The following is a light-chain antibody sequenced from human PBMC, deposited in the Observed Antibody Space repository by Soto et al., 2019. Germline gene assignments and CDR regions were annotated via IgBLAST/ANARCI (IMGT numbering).Light chain of an antibody. CDR1: QDIGSW. CDR2: GAS. Sequence: DIQMTQSPSSVSASVGDRVTITCRASQDIGSWLAWYQQKPGKAPDLLIYGASSLQSGVPSRFYGRITVTDYTPTFNILQPEYLTTYYCQQGVSFPITFGQGTRLEMK. J-gene: IGKJ5*01. CDR3: QQGVSFPIT. V-gene: IGKV1-12*01.